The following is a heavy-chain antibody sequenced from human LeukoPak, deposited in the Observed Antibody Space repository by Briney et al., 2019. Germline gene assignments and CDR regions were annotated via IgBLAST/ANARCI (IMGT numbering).Heavy chain of an antibody. CDR2: INHSGST. CDR3: AREHRYCSGGSCYSRYYYYGMDG. Sequence: SETLSLTCAVYGGPFSGYYWSWLRQPPGKGLEWIGEINHSGSTNYNPSLKRRVIITVDTSKNQFSLKLSSVTAADTAVYYCAREHRYCSGGSCYSRYYYYGMDGWGQVTTVTVSS. V-gene: IGHV4-34*01. CDR1: GGPFSGYY. J-gene: IGHJ6*02. D-gene: IGHD2-15*01.